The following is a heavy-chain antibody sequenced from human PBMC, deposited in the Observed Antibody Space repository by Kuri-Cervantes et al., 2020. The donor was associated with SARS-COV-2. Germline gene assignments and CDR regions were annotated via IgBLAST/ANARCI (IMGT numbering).Heavy chain of an antibody. CDR3: VTGMVRGAIQSYYYGMDV. D-gene: IGHD3-10*01. V-gene: IGHV1-2*04. J-gene: IGHJ6*02. CDR2: INPNSGGT. CDR1: GYTFSGYY. Sequence: ASVKVSCKASGYTFSGYYIYWVRQAPGQGLEWMGWINPNSGGTNYAQKFQGWVTMTRDTSISTAYMELSRLRSDGTAVYYCVTGMVRGAIQSYYYGMDVWGQGTTVTVSS.